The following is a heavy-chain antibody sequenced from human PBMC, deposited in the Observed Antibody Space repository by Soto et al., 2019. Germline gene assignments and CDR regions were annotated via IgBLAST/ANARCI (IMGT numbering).Heavy chain of an antibody. CDR2: ISASGGST. Sequence: PGGSLSLSCVVSEVTFITSAMSWVRQAPGKGLEWVSVISASGGSTYYTHAVKGRFPMSRDNSKSTLYLQMDSLRDEDTAIYYCARASLSNDSFWGQGALVTVS. J-gene: IGHJ4*02. CDR1: EVTFITSA. CDR3: ARASLSNDSF. V-gene: IGHV3-23*01. D-gene: IGHD3-16*01.